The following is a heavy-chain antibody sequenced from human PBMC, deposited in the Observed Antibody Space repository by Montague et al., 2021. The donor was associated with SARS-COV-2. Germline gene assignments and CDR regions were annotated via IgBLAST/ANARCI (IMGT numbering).Heavy chain of an antibody. V-gene: IGHV4-34*01. CDR1: GGSFSGYY. D-gene: IGHD1-26*01. Sequence: SETLSLTCAVYGGSFSGYYWSWIRQPPGKGLEWIGEINHSGSTNYNPSLKSRVTISVDTSKNQFSLKLSSVTAADTAVYYCARGREVGALAFYYYYGMDVWGQGTTVTVSS. J-gene: IGHJ6*02. CDR3: ARGREVGALAFYYYYGMDV. CDR2: INHSGST.